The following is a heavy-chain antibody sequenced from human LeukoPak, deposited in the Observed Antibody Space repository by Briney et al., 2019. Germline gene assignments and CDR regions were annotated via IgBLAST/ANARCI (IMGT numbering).Heavy chain of an antibody. CDR3: ARGWYGSGSYSSNYYYYYMDV. CDR1: GGTFSSYA. J-gene: IGHJ6*03. V-gene: IGHV1-69*06. Sequence: PVKVSCKASGGTFSSYAISWVRQAPGQGLEWMGGIIPIFGTASYAQKFQGRVTITADKSTSTAYMELSSLRSEDTAVYYCARGWYGSGSYSSNYYYYYMDVWGKGTTVTISS. D-gene: IGHD3-10*01. CDR2: IIPIFGTA.